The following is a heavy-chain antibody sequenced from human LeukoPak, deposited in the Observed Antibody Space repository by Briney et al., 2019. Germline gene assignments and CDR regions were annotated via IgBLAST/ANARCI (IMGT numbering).Heavy chain of an antibody. CDR3: ARGYWFYFDY. J-gene: IGHJ4*02. CDR2: IHNSGST. Sequence: SETLSLTCTVSGGSISSNNYYWGWIRQPPGKGLEWIASIHNSGSTFYNPSLKGRVSRSIDTSKNQFSLKLSSVTAADTAFYYCARGYWFYFDYWGQGTLVTVSS. V-gene: IGHV4-39*07. D-gene: IGHD2-8*02. CDR1: GGSISSNNYY.